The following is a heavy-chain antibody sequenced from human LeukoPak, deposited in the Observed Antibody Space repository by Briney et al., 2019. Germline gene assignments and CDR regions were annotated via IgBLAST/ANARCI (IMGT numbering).Heavy chain of an antibody. CDR3: ARDGYYYDSSGYYIERWFDP. D-gene: IGHD3-22*01. CDR1: GGSISSGSYY. J-gene: IGHJ5*02. V-gene: IGHV4-61*02. CDR2: IHRSGST. Sequence: PSQTLSLTCTVSGGSISSGSYYWSWIRQPAGKGLEWIGRIHRSGSTNYNPSLKSRVTISVDTSKNQFSLKLSSVTAADTAVYYCARDGYYYDSSGYYIERWFDPWGQGTLVTVSS.